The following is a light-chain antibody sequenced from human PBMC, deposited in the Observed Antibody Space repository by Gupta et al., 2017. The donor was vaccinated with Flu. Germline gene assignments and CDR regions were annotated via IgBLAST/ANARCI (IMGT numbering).Light chain of an antibody. Sequence: EVVLTQSPGTLSLSPGERATLSCRASQSVTSSYFTWYQQKPGQAPRVLIYAASTRAPGIPDRCSGSGSGTDCTLTISRLEPEDFAVYYCQQYGDSRYTFGQGTKLEIK. CDR3: QQYGDSRYT. CDR2: AAS. V-gene: IGKV3-20*01. CDR1: QSVTSSY. J-gene: IGKJ2*01.